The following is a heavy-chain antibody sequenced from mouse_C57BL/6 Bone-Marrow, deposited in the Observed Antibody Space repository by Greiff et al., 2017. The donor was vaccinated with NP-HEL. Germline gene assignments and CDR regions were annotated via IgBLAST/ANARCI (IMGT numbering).Heavy chain of an antibody. D-gene: IGHD2-2*01. V-gene: IGHV5-9*04. CDR2: ISGGGGNT. CDR3: AREGGLRRAMDD. Sequence: EVKVVESGGGLVKPGGSLTLSCAASGFTFSSYTMSWVRQTPEKRLEWVATISGGGGNTYYPDSVKGRFTISRDNAKNTLYLQMSSLRSEDTAVYYCAREGGLRRAMDDWGQGTSVTVSS. CDR1: GFTFSSYT. J-gene: IGHJ4*01.